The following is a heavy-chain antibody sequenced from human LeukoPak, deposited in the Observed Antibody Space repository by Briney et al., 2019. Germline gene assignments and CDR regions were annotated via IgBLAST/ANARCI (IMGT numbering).Heavy chain of an antibody. CDR3: ARDGPYGDYVYYFDY. Sequence: PGGSLRLSCAASGFTFSSYSMNWVRQAPGKGREGCSYISSSSSTVYYANSVKVRFTISRDNAKNSLYLQMNSLRDEDTAVYYCARDGPYGDYVYYFDYWGQGTLVTVSS. D-gene: IGHD4-17*01. CDR2: ISSSSSTV. V-gene: IGHV3-48*02. CDR1: GFTFSSYS. J-gene: IGHJ4*02.